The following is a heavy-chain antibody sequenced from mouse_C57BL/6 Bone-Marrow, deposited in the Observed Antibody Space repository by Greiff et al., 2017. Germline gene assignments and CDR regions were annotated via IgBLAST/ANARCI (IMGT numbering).Heavy chain of an antibody. D-gene: IGHD2-2*01. J-gene: IGHJ3*01. Sequence: QVQLQQSGAELVKPGASVKMSCKASGYTFTSYPITWVKQRPGQGLEWIGDIYPGSGSTNYNEKFKSTATLTVDTSSSTGYMQLSRLDSEDAAVYYCGGYGYDGFAYWGQGTLVTVSA. CDR3: GGYGYDGFAY. V-gene: IGHV1-55*01. CDR2: IYPGSGST. CDR1: GYTFTSYP.